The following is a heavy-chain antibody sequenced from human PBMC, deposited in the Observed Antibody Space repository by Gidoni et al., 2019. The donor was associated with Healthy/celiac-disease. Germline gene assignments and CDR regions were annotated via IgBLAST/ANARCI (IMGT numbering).Heavy chain of an antibody. V-gene: IGHV4-39*01. J-gene: IGHJ4*02. Sequence: RVTISVDTSKNQFSLKLSSVTAADTAVYYCARHGEMATIEPFDYWGQGTLVTVSS. D-gene: IGHD5-12*01. CDR3: ARHGEMATIEPFDY.